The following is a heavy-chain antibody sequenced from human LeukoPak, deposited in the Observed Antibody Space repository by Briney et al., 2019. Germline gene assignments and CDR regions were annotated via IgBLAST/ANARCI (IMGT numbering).Heavy chain of an antibody. CDR1: GGTFISYA. Sequence: GASVKVSCKASGGTFISYAISWVRQAPGQGLEWMGGIIPIFGTANYAQKFQGRVTITADKSTTTAYMELSSLRSEDTAVYYCARDEVGATTPFFFGWCQGTLVTVSS. CDR2: IIPIFGTA. J-gene: IGHJ4*02. V-gene: IGHV1-69*06. D-gene: IGHD1-26*01. CDR3: ARDEVGATTPFFFG.